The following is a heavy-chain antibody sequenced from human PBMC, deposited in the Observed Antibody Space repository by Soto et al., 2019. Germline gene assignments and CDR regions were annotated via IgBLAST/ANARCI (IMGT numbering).Heavy chain of an antibody. CDR3: CVVKRLDQYSTSGYWFDP. V-gene: IGHV3-15*01. Sequence: GGSLRLSCAASGFTFSRARMSWVRQAPGKGLEWVGRIKSKADGETKDYGAPVRGRFTISRDDAKDTSYLQMNSLRIEDTAVYYCCVVKRLDQYSTSGYWFDPWGPGTLVTVSS. CDR2: IKSKADGETK. CDR1: GFTFSRAR. D-gene: IGHD2-15*01. J-gene: IGHJ5*02.